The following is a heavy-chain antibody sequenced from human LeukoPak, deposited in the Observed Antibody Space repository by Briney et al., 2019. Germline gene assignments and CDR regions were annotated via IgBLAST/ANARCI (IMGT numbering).Heavy chain of an antibody. J-gene: IGHJ4*02. Sequence: GGSLRLSCAVSGFTFSSYSMNWVRQAPGKGLEWVSSISSSSSYIYYTNSLKGRFTISRDNARNSLYLQMNSLRAEDTAVYYCARSKWFGESGFDFWGQGALVTVSS. D-gene: IGHD3-10*01. CDR3: ARSKWFGESGFDF. CDR2: ISSSSSYI. V-gene: IGHV3-21*01. CDR1: GFTFSSYS.